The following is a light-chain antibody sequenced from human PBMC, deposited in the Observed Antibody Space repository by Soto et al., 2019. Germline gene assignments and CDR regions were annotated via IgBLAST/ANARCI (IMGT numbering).Light chain of an antibody. CDR2: DVS. V-gene: IGKV1-5*03. J-gene: IGKJ1*01. CDR3: QQNNNYPWT. Sequence: DIQMTQSPSTLSASIGDRVTITCRASQTVNGWLAWYQQRPGKAPKLLIYDVSALQSGVPSRFSGSGSGTEFTLTISSLQPDDFATYYCQQNNNYPWTFGQGTKVDI. CDR1: QTVNGW.